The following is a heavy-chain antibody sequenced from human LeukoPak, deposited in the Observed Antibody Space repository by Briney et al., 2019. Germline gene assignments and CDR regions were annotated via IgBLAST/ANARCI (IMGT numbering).Heavy chain of an antibody. CDR1: GGSISSDF. CDR2: IYYTWNT. V-gene: IGHV4-59*08. D-gene: IGHD4-17*01. Sequence: SETLSLTCTVSGGSISSDFWSWIRQPPGKGLELIWDIYYTWNTNYNPSLKSRFTLSIDTPKNQFSLKLGSMTAADTAVYYCARQTMTTADAFDIWGERTMVTVSS. J-gene: IGHJ3*02. CDR3: ARQTMTTADAFDI.